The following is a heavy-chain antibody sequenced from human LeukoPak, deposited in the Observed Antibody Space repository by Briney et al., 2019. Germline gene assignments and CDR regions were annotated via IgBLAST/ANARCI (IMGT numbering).Heavy chain of an antibody. CDR2: ISGSGGST. D-gene: IGHD2-8*01. V-gene: IGHV3-23*01. CDR3: AKDGSLGYCTDGVCPPLFDY. J-gene: IGHJ4*02. CDR1: GFTFSSYA. Sequence: GGSLRLSCAASGFTFSSYAMSWVRQAPGKGLEWVSAISGSGGSTYYADSVKGRFTISRDNSKNTLYLQMNSLRAEDTAVYYCAKDGSLGYCTDGVCPPLFDYWGQGTLVTVSS.